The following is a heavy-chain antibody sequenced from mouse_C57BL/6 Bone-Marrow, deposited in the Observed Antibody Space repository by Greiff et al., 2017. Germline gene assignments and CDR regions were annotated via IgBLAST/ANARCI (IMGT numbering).Heavy chain of an antibody. CDR3: ARIGGYFDY. CDR2: ISSGGSYT. Sequence: EVKLVESGGDLVKPGGSLKLSCAASGFTFSSYGMSWVRQTPDKRLEWVATISSGGSYTYYPDSVKGRFTISRDNAKNTLYLQMGSLKSEDTAMYYCARIGGYFDYWGQGTTLTVSS. V-gene: IGHV5-6*02. CDR1: GFTFSSYG. J-gene: IGHJ2*01.